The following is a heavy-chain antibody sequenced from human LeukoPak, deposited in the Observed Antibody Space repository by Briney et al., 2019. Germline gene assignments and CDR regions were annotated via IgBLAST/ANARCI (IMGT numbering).Heavy chain of an antibody. CDR3: ARGVGIWFGELLTHFDY. CDR1: GGSISSYY. D-gene: IGHD3-10*01. Sequence: SETLSLTCTVSGGSISSYYWSWIRQHPGKGLEWIGYIYYSGSTYYNPSLKSRVTISVDTSKNQFSLKLSSVTAADTAVYYCARGVGIWFGELLTHFDYWGQGTLVTVSS. V-gene: IGHV4-59*06. CDR2: IYYSGST. J-gene: IGHJ4*02.